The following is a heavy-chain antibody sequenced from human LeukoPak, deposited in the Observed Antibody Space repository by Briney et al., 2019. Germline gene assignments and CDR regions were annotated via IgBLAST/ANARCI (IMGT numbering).Heavy chain of an antibody. CDR3: ARAHSYSTSSLPGY. D-gene: IGHD6-6*01. J-gene: IGHJ4*02. CDR2: INTNTGNP. V-gene: IGHV7-4-1*02. CDR1: GYTFISYV. Sequence: ASVKVSCKASGYTFISYVMTWVRQAPGQGLEWMGWINTNTGNPTYAQGFTGRFVFSLDTSASTAYLQISSLKAEDTAVYYCARAHSYSTSSLPGYWGQGTLVTVSS.